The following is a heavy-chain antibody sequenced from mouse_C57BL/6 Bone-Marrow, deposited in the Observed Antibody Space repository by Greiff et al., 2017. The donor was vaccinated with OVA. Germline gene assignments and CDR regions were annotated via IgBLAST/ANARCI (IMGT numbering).Heavy chain of an antibody. D-gene: IGHD1-1*01. Sequence: VKLMESGAELAKPGASVKLSCKASGYTFTSYWMHWVKQRPGQGLEWIGYINPSSGYTKYNQKFKDKATLTADKSSSTAYMQLSSLTYEDSSVYYCARSRPLTVVETDYWSQGTTLTVSS. CDR1: GYTFTSYW. CDR2: INPSSGYT. CDR3: ARSRPLTVVETDY. J-gene: IGHJ2*01. V-gene: IGHV1-7*01.